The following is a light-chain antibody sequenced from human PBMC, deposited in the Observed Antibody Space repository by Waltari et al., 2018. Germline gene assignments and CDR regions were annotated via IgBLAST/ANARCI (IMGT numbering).Light chain of an antibody. Sequence: EIVLTQSPGTLSLSPGKSATLSCRASQTVRTTYLAWYQQKPGQAPTLLIYDTSSRATGIPDRFSGSGSGTDFSLTISSLEPEDFAVYYCQQYDISPLTFGGGTKVETK. V-gene: IGKV3-20*01. J-gene: IGKJ4*01. CDR3: QQYDISPLT. CDR1: QTVRTTY. CDR2: DTS.